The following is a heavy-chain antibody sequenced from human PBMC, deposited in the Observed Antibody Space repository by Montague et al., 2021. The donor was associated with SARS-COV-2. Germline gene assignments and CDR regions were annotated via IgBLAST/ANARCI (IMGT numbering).Heavy chain of an antibody. CDR2: TYYRPKWNN. V-gene: IGHV6-1*01. CDR3: ARTSASSDY. D-gene: IGHD1-26*01. J-gene: IGHJ4*02. Sequence: CAISGDSVGGDGAGWNWDGQSPEIRLDRLGRTYYRPKWNNDYAVSVKSRITINPDTSKNQISLQLNSVTPEDTAVYYCARTSASSDYWGQGTLVTVSS. CDR1: GDSVGGDGAG.